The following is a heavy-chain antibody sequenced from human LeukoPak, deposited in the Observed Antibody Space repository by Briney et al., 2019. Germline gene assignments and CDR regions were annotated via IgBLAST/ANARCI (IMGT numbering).Heavy chain of an antibody. Sequence: SETLSLTCTVSGGSISSYYWSWIRQPPGKGLEWIGYIYYSGSTNYNPYLKSRVTISVDTSKNQFSLKLSSVTAADTAVYYCARASSGYHVDYWGQGTLVTVSS. CDR3: ARASSGYHVDY. CDR2: IYYSGST. CDR1: GGSISSYY. J-gene: IGHJ4*02. D-gene: IGHD3-22*01. V-gene: IGHV4-59*01.